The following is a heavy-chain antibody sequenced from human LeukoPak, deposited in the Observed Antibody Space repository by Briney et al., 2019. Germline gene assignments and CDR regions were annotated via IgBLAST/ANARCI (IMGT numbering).Heavy chain of an antibody. V-gene: IGHV3-23*01. J-gene: IGHJ4*02. Sequence: GGSLRLSCAASGFTFSSYAMSWVRQAPGKGLEWVSAISGSADNTYYVDSVKGRFTISRDNSKNTLYLQMNSLRAEDTAVYYCAREGSGGNTPTQFDYWGQGTLVTVSS. D-gene: IGHD3-10*01. CDR3: AREGSGGNTPTQFDY. CDR2: ISGSADNT. CDR1: GFTFSSYA.